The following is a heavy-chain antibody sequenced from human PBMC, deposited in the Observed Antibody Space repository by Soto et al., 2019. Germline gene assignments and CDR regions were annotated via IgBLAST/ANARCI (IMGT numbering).Heavy chain of an antibody. V-gene: IGHV4-31*03. D-gene: IGHD4-17*01. CDR2: IYYSGST. J-gene: IGHJ5*02. Sequence: QVQLQELGPGLVKPSQTLSLTCTVSGGSISSGGYYWSWIRQHPGKGLEWIGYIYYSGSTYYNPSLKSRVTISVDTSKNQFSLKLSSVTAADTAVYYCARDHFLVYGDHQEHNWFDPWGQGTLVTVSS. CDR3: ARDHFLVYGDHQEHNWFDP. CDR1: GGSISSGGYY.